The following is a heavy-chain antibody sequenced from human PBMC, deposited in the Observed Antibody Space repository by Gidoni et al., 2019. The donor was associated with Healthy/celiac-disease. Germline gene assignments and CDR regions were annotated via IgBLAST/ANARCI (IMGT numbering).Heavy chain of an antibody. D-gene: IGHD6-19*01. J-gene: IGHJ4*02. V-gene: IGHV3-33*01. CDR3: ARGDSSGWYSSDY. CDR2: IWYDGSNK. CDR1: GFTFSSYG. Sequence: QVQLVESGGGVVQPGRSLRLSCAASGFTFSSYGMHWVRQAPGKGLEWVAFIWYDGSNKYYADSVKGRFTISRDNSKNTLYLQMNSLRAEDTAVYYCARGDSSGWYSSDYWGQGTLVTVSS.